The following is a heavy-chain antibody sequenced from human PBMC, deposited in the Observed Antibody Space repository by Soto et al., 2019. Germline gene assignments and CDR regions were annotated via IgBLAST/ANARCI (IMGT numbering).Heavy chain of an antibody. J-gene: IGHJ4*02. CDR1: GFTFSSYW. V-gene: IGHV3-74*01. Sequence: GGSLRLSCAASGFTFSSYWMHWVRQAPGKGLVWVSRINSDGSSTSYADSVKGRFTISRDNAKNTLYLQMNSLRAEDTAVYYCVRTSLVVAAATREDYWGQGPLVTVSP. D-gene: IGHD2-15*01. CDR3: VRTSLVVAAATREDY. CDR2: INSDGSST.